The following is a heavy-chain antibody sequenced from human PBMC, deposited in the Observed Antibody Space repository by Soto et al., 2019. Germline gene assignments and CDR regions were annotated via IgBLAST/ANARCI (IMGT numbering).Heavy chain of an antibody. CDR3: ARRAGAPPPQIAAPAPLYYYYGMDV. CDR1: GYTFTGYY. CDR2: INPNSGGT. J-gene: IGHJ6*02. V-gene: IGHV1-2*04. D-gene: IGHD6-6*01. Sequence: ASVKVSCKASGYTFTGYYMHWVRQAPGQGLEWMGWINPNSGGTNYAQKFQGWVTMTRDTSISTAYMELSRLRSADTAVYYCARRAGAPPPQIAAPAPLYYYYGMDVWGQGPPVTVSS.